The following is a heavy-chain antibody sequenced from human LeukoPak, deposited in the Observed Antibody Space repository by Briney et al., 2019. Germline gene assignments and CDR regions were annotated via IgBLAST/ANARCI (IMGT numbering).Heavy chain of an antibody. CDR3: AREGGQQWLVDY. CDR1: EYTFTSYY. D-gene: IGHD6-19*01. J-gene: IGHJ4*02. Sequence: GASVKVSCKVSEYTFTSYYMHWVRQAPGQGLEWMGIINPSGGSTSYAQKFQGRVTMTRDTSTSTVYMELSSLRSEDTAVYYCAREGGQQWLVDYWGQGTLVTVSS. V-gene: IGHV1-46*01. CDR2: INPSGGST.